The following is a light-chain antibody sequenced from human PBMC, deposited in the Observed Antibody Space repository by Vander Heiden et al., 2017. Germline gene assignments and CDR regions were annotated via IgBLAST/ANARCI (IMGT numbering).Light chain of an antibody. CDR3: SSYTNNRTL. V-gene: IGLV2-14*03. CDR2: AVS. CDR1: SSAVGGYNS. J-gene: IGLJ2*01. Sequence: QSALTQPASVSGSPGQSITISCTGTSSAVGGYNSVSWYQQHPGKAPKFLIYAVSNRPSGVSNRFSGSESGNTASLTISGLQAEDEADYYCSSYTNNRTLFGGGTKLTVL.